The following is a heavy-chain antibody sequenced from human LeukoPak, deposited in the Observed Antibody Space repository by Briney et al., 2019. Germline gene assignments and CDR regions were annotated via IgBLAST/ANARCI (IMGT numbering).Heavy chain of an antibody. CDR2: ISAYNGNT. J-gene: IGHJ3*02. CDR1: GYTFTSYG. Sequence: AASVTVSCKASGYTFTSYGISWVRQAPGQGLEWMGWISAYNGNTNYAQKLQGRVTMTTDTSTSTAYMELRSLRSDDTAVYYCARSSIAADSGGGIWGQGTMVTVSS. V-gene: IGHV1-18*01. D-gene: IGHD6-13*01. CDR3: ARSSIAADSGGGI.